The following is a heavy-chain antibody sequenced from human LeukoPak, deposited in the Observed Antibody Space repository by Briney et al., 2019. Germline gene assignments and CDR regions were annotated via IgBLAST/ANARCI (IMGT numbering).Heavy chain of an antibody. CDR3: ARAGSDSSAPSDY. CDR2: INPNSGGT. V-gene: IGHV1-2*02. D-gene: IGHD3-22*01. Sequence: ASVEVSCKASGYTFTGSYIHWVRQAPGQGLEWLGWINPNSGGTNYAQKFQGRVTMTRDTSISTAYMELSRLRSDDTAVYYCARAGSDSSAPSDYWGQGTLVTVSS. CDR1: GYTFTGSY. J-gene: IGHJ4*02.